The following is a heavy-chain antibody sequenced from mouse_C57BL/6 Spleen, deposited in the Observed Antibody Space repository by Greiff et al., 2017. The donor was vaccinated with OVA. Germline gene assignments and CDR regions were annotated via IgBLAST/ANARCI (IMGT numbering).Heavy chain of an antibody. D-gene: IGHD2-5*01. CDR2: IYPRDGST. V-gene: IGHV1-78*01. Sequence: QVQLQQSDAELVKPGASVKISCKVSGYTFTDHTIHWMKQRPEQGLEWIGYIYPRDGSTKYNEKFKGKATLTADKSSSTAYMQLNSLTSEDSAVYFCARGAYYSNYVYYAMDYWGQGTSVTVSS. CDR3: ARGAYYSNYVYYAMDY. J-gene: IGHJ4*01. CDR1: GYTFTDHT.